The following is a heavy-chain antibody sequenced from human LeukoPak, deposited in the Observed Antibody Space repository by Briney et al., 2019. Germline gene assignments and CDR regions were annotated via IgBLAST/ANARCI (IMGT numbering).Heavy chain of an antibody. CDR1: GFTFSSYA. D-gene: IGHD4-11*01. Sequence: PGGSLRLSCAASGFTFSSYAMSWVRQAPGKGLEWVSAISGSGGSTYHADSVKGRFTISRDNSKNTLYLQMNSLRAEDTAVYYCAKDDYSNYGMDVWGQGTTVTVSS. V-gene: IGHV3-23*01. CDR3: AKDDYSNYGMDV. J-gene: IGHJ6*02. CDR2: ISGSGGST.